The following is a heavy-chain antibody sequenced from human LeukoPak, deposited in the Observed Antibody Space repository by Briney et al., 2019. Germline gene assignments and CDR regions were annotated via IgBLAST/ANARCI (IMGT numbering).Heavy chain of an antibody. Sequence: GGSLRLSCAASGFTFSSYDMHWVRQAPGKGLEWVAVISYDGSNKYCADSVKGRFTISRDNSRNTLYLQMNSLRAEDTAVYFCASALYGGNSYYFDYWGQGTLVTVSS. CDR2: ISYDGSNK. D-gene: IGHD4-23*01. J-gene: IGHJ4*02. V-gene: IGHV3-30*03. CDR3: ASALYGGNSYYFDY. CDR1: GFTFSSYD.